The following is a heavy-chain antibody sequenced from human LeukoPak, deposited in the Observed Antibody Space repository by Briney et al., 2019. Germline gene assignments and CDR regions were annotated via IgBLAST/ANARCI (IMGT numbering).Heavy chain of an antibody. J-gene: IGHJ4*02. Sequence: SGGSLRLSCAAYGFPLSSYSINWVRQAPGKGLEWVSYISSSGSAIYYVDSVKGRFTVSRDNAKNSLFLQMNSPRAEDTAVYYCVRVKGSYFDYWGQGALVTVSS. CDR3: VRVKGSYFDY. CDR2: ISSSGSAI. V-gene: IGHV3-48*01. D-gene: IGHD2-15*01. CDR1: GFPLSSYS.